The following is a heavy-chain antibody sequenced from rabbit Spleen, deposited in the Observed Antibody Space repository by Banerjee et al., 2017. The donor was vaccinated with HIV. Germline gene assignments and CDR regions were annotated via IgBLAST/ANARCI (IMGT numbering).Heavy chain of an antibody. Sequence: QSLEESGGDLVKPGASLTLTCKASGVSLNDKDVMCWVRQAPGKGLEWIACINIVTGKSVYASWAEGRFIMSRTSSTTVTLQMTSLTVADTATYFCAREKSGNQGYDLWGPGTLVTVS. CDR2: INIVTGKS. J-gene: IGHJ4*01. CDR1: GVSLNDKDV. D-gene: IGHD6-1*01. V-gene: IGHV1S40*01. CDR3: AREKSGNQGYDL.